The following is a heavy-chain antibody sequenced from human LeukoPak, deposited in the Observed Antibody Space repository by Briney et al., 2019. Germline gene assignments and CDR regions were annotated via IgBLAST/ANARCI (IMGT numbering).Heavy chain of an antibody. J-gene: IGHJ3*02. V-gene: IGHV1-8*01. CDR3: AIGNAAAGARVDDAFDI. Sequence: ASVKVSCKASGYTFTSYDINWVRQATGQGLEWMGWMNPNSGNTGYAQKFQGRVTMTRNTSISTAYMELSSLRSEDTAVYYCAIGNAAAGARVDDAFDIWGQGTMVTVSS. CDR2: MNPNSGNT. D-gene: IGHD6-13*01. CDR1: GYTFTSYD.